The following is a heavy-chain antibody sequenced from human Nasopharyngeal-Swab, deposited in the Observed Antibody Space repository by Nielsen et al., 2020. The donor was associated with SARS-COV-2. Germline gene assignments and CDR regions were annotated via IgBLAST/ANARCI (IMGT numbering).Heavy chain of an antibody. CDR2: IKRDGSEK. CDR1: GFSFSTYW. CDR3: ARQGVFVPAYFHQYYMDV. J-gene: IGHJ6*03. V-gene: IGHV3-7*03. D-gene: IGHD3-16*02. Sequence: GESLKISCAASGFSFSTYWMTWVRQAPGKGLEWVANIKRDGSEKYYVDSVKGRFTVSRDNPKNLLYLQVNSLRAEDTAVYYCARQGVFVPAYFHQYYMDVWGKGTTVTVSS.